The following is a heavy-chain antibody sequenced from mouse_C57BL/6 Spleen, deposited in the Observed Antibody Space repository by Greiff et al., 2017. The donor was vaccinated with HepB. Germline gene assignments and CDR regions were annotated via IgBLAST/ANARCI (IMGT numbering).Heavy chain of an antibody. V-gene: IGHV1-80*01. CDR1: GYAFSSYW. CDR3: ARSPSITTVVATPDY. D-gene: IGHD1-1*01. J-gene: IGHJ2*01. Sequence: LVESGAELVKPGASVKISCKASGYAFSSYWMNWVKQRPGKGLEWIGQIYPGDGDTNYNGKFKGKATLTADKSSSTAYMQLSSLTSEDSAVYFCARSPSITTVVATPDYWGQGTTLTVSS. CDR2: IYPGDGDT.